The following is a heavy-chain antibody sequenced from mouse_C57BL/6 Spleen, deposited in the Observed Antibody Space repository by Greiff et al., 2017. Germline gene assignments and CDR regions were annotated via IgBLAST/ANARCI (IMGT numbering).Heavy chain of an antibody. CDR1: GYTFTDYY. Sequence: EVQLQQSGPVLVKPGASVKMSCKASGYTFTDYYMNWVKQSHGKSLEWIGVINPYNGGTSYNQKFKGKATLTVDKSSSTAYMELNSLTSEYSSVYYCARLTFDYWGQGTTLTVSS. CDR3: ARLTFDY. CDR2: INPYNGGT. V-gene: IGHV1-19*01. J-gene: IGHJ2*01.